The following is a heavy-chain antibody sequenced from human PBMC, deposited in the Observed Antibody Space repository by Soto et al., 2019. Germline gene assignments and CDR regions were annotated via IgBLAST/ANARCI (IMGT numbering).Heavy chain of an antibody. CDR2: ISYDGSNK. Sequence: GGSLRLSCAASGFTFSSYGMHWVRQAPGKGLEWVAVISYDGSNKYYAGSVKGRFTISRDNSKNTLYLQMNSLRAEDTAVYYCVRTSLVVAAATREDYWGQGTLVTVSS. V-gene: IGHV3-30*03. CDR3: VRTSLVVAAATREDY. D-gene: IGHD2-15*01. J-gene: IGHJ4*02. CDR1: GFTFSSYG.